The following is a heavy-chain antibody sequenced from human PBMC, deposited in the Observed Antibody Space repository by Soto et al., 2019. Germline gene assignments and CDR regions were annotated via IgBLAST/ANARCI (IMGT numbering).Heavy chain of an antibody. CDR3: TTGVVVAAYADY. V-gene: IGHV3-15*01. D-gene: IGHD2-15*01. CDR1: GFTFSNAW. J-gene: IGHJ4*02. Sequence: EVQLVESGGGLVKPGGSLRLSCAASGFTFSNAWMSWVRQAPGKGLEWVGRIKSKTDGGTTDYAAPVKGRFTISRDDSKHTLYLQMNSLKTEDTAVYYCTTGVVVAAYADYWGQGTLVTVSS. CDR2: IKSKTDGGTT.